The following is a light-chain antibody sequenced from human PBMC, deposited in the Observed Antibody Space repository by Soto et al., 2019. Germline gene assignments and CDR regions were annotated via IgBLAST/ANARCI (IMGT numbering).Light chain of an antibody. Sequence: QSVLTQPASVSGSPGQSIAISCTGTSSDVGGYNYVSWYQQYPGKAPKLMIHEVTNRPSGVSDRFSGSKSGNTASLTISGLQAEDEAEYYCRSYTSRDTHVFRTGTKVTVL. V-gene: IGLV2-14*01. J-gene: IGLJ1*01. CDR3: RSYTSRDTHV. CDR1: SSDVGGYNY. CDR2: EVT.